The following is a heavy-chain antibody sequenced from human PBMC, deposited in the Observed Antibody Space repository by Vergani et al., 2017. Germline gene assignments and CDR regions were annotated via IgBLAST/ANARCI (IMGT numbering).Heavy chain of an antibody. CDR2: INPNSGGT. V-gene: IGHV1-2*06. CDR1: GYTFTGYY. Sequence: QVQLVQSGAEVKKPGASVKVSCKASGYTFTGYYMHWVRQAPGQGLEWMGRINPNSGGTNYAQKFQGRVTMTRDTSISTAYMGLGRLGSDDTAVYYCSRDRLTGDAFDIWGQGTMVTVSS. CDR3: SRDRLTGDAFDI. D-gene: IGHD7-27*01. J-gene: IGHJ3*02.